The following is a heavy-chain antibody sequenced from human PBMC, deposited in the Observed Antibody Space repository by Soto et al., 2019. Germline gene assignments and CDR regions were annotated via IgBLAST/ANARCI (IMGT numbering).Heavy chain of an antibody. J-gene: IGHJ4*02. V-gene: IGHV3-23*01. D-gene: IGHD2-8*01. CDR2: ISGSGGST. CDR3: AKGMVYAIYTSPVGY. CDR1: GFTFSSYA. Sequence: GSLRLSCAASGFTFSSYAMSWVRQAPGKGLEWVSAISGSGGSTYYADSVKGRSTISRDNSKNTLYLQMNSLRAEDTAVYYCAKGMVYAIYTSPVGYWGQGTLVT.